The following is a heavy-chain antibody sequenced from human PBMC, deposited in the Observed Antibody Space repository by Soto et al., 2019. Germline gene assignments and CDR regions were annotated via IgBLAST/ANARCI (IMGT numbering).Heavy chain of an antibody. J-gene: IGHJ4*02. D-gene: IGHD2-15*01. CDR2: IYYSGST. Sequence: SETLSLTCTVSGGSISSYYWSWIRQPPGKGLEWIGYIYYSGSTNYNPSLKSRVTISVDTSKNQFSLKLSSVTAADTAVYYCARNGYCSGGSCYGIDYWGQGTLVTVSS. CDR1: GGSISSYY. CDR3: ARNGYCSGGSCYGIDY. V-gene: IGHV4-59*01.